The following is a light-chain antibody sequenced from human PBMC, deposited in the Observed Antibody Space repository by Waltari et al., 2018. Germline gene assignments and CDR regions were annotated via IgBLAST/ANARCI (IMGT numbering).Light chain of an antibody. Sequence: EIVLTQSPATLSLSPGERATLSCRASQSVSSYLAWYQQKPGQAPRLLIYDASNRATGTPARFSGSGSGTDFTLTISSLEPEDFATYYCLQDNNYPLTFGGGTRVEIK. J-gene: IGKJ4*01. CDR3: LQDNNYPLT. CDR2: DAS. V-gene: IGKV3-11*01. CDR1: QSVSSY.